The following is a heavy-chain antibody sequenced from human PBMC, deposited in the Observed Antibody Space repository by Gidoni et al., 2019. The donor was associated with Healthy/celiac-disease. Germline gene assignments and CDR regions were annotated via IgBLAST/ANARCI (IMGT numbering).Heavy chain of an antibody. D-gene: IGHD6-13*01. CDR2: IYYSGST. V-gene: IGHV4-59*08. CDR3: ARLGSSSWYADLGYYYYGMDV. Sequence: QVQLQESGPGLVKPSETLSLTCTVSGGSISSYYWSWIRQPPGKGLEWIGYIYYSGSTNYNPSLKSRVTISVDPSKNQFSLKLSSVTAADTAVYYCARLGSSSWYADLGYYYYGMDVWGQGTTVTVSS. CDR1: GGSISSYY. J-gene: IGHJ6*02.